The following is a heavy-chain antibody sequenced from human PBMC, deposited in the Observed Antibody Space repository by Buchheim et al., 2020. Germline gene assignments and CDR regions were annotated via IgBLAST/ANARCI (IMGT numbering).Heavy chain of an antibody. Sequence: QVTLRESGPALVKPTQTLTLTCTFSGFSLSTRGMCVSWIRQPPGKALEWLARIDWDDDKYYNTSLKTRLTFSKDTSKNQVVLTMTNMDTLDTATYYCARIQGAAAGTFIGWFDPWGQG. CDR1: GFSLSTRGMC. D-gene: IGHD6-13*01. CDR3: ARIQGAAAGTFIGWFDP. CDR2: IDWDDDK. J-gene: IGHJ5*02. V-gene: IGHV2-70*13.